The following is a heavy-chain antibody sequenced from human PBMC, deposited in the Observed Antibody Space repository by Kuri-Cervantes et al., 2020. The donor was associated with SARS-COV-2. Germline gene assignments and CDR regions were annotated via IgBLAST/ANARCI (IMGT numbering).Heavy chain of an antibody. J-gene: IGHJ4*02. V-gene: IGHV1-2*02. CDR1: GYTFTGYY. Sequence: ASVKVSCKASGYTFTGYYMHWARQAPGQGLEWMGWINPNSGGTNYAQKFQGRVTMTRDTSISTAYMELSRLRSDGTAVYYCARGSIFSDTGGWYFDYWGQGTLVTVSS. CDR3: ARGSIFSDTGGWYFDY. CDR2: INPNSGGT. D-gene: IGHD3-10*01.